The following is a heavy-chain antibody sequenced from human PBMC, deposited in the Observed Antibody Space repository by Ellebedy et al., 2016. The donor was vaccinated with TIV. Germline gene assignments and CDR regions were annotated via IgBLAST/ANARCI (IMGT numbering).Heavy chain of an antibody. J-gene: IGHJ3*02. CDR3: ALFLGIAAPNDAFDI. CDR2: FDPDDGET. Sequence: AASVKVSCKVSGYTLTDLAMHWVRQAPGEGLEWVGGFDPDDGETIYAQKFQGRVTLTEDTSTDTAYMELSSLRSQDTAVYYCALFLGIAAPNDAFDIWGQGTMVTVSS. V-gene: IGHV1-24*01. D-gene: IGHD6-13*01. CDR1: GYTLTDLA.